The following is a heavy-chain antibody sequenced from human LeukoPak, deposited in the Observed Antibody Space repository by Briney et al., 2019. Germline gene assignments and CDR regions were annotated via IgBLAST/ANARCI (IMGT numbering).Heavy chain of an antibody. J-gene: IGHJ4*02. D-gene: IGHD6-19*01. V-gene: IGHV4-39*07. CDR1: GDSISLSFYY. CDR3: ARGTLYRGWSYYLDF. Sequence: SETLSPTCSVSGDSISLSFYYWGWIRQPPGKALEWIGSVYYSGTTSYNPSLKSRVTISVDMSMNHFSLRLRSVTAADTAMYYCARGTLYRGWSYYLDFWGQGSQVTVSS. CDR2: VYYSGTT.